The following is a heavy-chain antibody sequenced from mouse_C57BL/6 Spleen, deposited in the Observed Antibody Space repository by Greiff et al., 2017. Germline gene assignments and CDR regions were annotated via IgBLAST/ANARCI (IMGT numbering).Heavy chain of an antibody. CDR1: GFTFSSYA. CDR2: ISDGGSYT. Sequence: EVQLVESGGGLVKPGGSLKLSCAASGFTFSSYAMSWVRQTPEKRLEWVATISDGGSYTYYPDNVKGRFTISRDNAKNNLYLQMSHLKSEDTAMYYCARGGVTCWYFDVWGTGTTVTVSS. CDR3: ARGGVTCWYFDV. J-gene: IGHJ1*03. D-gene: IGHD2-3*01. V-gene: IGHV5-4*01.